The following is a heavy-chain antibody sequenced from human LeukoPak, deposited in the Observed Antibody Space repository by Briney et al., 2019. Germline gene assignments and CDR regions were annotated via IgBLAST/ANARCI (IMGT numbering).Heavy chain of an antibody. D-gene: IGHD2-15*01. CDR2: ISYDGSNK. V-gene: IGHV3-30*04. CDR1: GFTFSSYA. CDR3: AREPMYAALDY. Sequence: GGSLRLSCAASGFTFSSYAMHWVRQAPGKGLEWVAVISYDGSNKYYADSVKGRFTISRDNSKNTLYLQMNSLGAEDTAVYYCAREPMYAALDYWGQGTLVTVSS. J-gene: IGHJ4*02.